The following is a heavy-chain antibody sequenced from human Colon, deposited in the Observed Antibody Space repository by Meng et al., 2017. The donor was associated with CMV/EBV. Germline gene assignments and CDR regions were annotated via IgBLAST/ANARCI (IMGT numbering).Heavy chain of an antibody. CDR2: IRYDGNDK. V-gene: IGHV3-30*02. J-gene: IGHJ6*02. CDR1: GFTFSNYG. CDR3: AKHIRQLIKYYYYGINV. Sequence: GESLKISCAASGFTFSNYGIHWVRQAPGKGLEWVASIRYDGNDKYYGDSVKGRFTISRDNSKNTLYLQMNSLRPEDTAVYYCAKHIRQLIKYYYYGINVWGQGTTVTVSS. D-gene: IGHD6-6*01.